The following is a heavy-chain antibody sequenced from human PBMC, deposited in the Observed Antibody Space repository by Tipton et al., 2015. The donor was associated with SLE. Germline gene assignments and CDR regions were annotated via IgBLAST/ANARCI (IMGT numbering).Heavy chain of an antibody. J-gene: IGHJ4*02. CDR2: IYYSGST. D-gene: IGHD7-27*01. CDR3: ARVSLGISDY. V-gene: IGHV4-39*07. Sequence: TLSLTCTVSGGSISSSSYYWGWIRQPPGKGLEWIGSIYYSGSTYYNPSLKSRVTISVDTSKNQFSRKLSSVTAADTAVYYCARVSLGISDYWGQGTLVTVSS. CDR1: GGSISSSSYY.